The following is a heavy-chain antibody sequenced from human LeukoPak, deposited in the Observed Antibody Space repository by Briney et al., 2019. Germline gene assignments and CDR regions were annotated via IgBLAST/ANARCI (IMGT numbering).Heavy chain of an antibody. Sequence: GGSLRLSCAASGFTFSSYGMHWVRQAPGKGLEWVAFIRYDGSNKYYADSVKGRFTISRDNSKNTLYLQMNSLRAEDTAAYYCAKDPWNLGYCSSTSCYVRDRNYYGMDVWGQGTTVTVSS. D-gene: IGHD2-2*01. CDR2: IRYDGSNK. CDR1: GFTFSSYG. V-gene: IGHV3-30*02. J-gene: IGHJ6*02. CDR3: AKDPWNLGYCSSTSCYVRDRNYYGMDV.